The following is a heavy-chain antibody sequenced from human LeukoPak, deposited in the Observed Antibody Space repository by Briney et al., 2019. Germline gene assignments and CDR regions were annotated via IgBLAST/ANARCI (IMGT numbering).Heavy chain of an antibody. D-gene: IGHD4-11*01. CDR3: AKDWGEATVTNWFDP. V-gene: IGHV3-30*18. J-gene: IGHJ5*02. Sequence: GGSLRLSCAASGFTFSSYGIHWVRQAPGKGLEWVAVISYDGSNKFYADSVKGRFTFSRDNSKNTLFLQMNSLRPEDTAVYYCAKDWGEATVTNWFDPWGQGTLVTVSS. CDR1: GFTFSSYG. CDR2: ISYDGSNK.